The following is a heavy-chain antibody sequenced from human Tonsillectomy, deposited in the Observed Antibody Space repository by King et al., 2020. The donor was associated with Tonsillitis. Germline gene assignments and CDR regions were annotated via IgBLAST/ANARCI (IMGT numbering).Heavy chain of an antibody. CDR3: ARPTSGWTAPYYFDY. V-gene: IGHV1-18*01. D-gene: IGHD6-19*01. CDR1: GYTFTSYG. Sequence: VQLVESGAEVKKPGASVKVSCKASGYTFTSYGISWVRQAPGQGLEWMGWISAYNGNTNYVQKLQGRVTMTTDTSTSTAYMELRSLRSDDTAVYYCARPTSGWTAPYYFDYWGQGTLVTVSS. J-gene: IGHJ4*02. CDR2: ISAYNGNT.